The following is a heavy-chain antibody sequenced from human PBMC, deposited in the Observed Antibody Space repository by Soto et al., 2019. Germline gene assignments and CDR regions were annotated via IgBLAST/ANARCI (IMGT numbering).Heavy chain of an antibody. CDR1: GDSITSGGYY. CDR2: IYFTGSA. Sequence: QVQLRESGPGLVKPSQALSLVCSVSGDSITSGGYYWTWLRQRPGKGLEWIGYIYFTGSAYYNPSLQSRVTMSVDTSKNQFSLRLSSVTAADTAFYYCARERVLRSGWFDPWGQGTLVTVSS. CDR3: ARERVLRSGWFDP. D-gene: IGHD1-26*01. V-gene: IGHV4-31*03. J-gene: IGHJ5*02.